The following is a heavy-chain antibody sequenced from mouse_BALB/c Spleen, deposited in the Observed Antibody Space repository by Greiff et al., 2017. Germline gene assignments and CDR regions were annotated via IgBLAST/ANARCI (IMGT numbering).Heavy chain of an antibody. CDR3: ARRDRMAWFAY. CDR1: GYTFSSYW. Sequence: QVQLQQSGAELMKPGASVKISCKATGYTFSSYWIEWVKQRPGHGLEWIGEILPGSGSTNYNEKFKGKATFTADTSSNTAYMQLSSLTSEDSAVYYCARRDRMAWFAYWGQGTLVTVSA. CDR2: ILPGSGST. V-gene: IGHV1-9*01. J-gene: IGHJ3*01. D-gene: IGHD2-3*01.